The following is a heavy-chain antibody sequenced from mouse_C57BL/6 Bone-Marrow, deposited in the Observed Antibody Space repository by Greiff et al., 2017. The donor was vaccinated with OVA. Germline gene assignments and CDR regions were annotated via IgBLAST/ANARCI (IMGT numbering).Heavy chain of an antibody. D-gene: IGHD1-1*01. J-gene: IGHJ2*01. V-gene: IGHV1-54*01. CDR2: INPGSGGT. CDR1: GYAFTNYL. Sequence: QVQLQQSGAELVRPGTSVKVSCKASGYAFTNYLIEWVKQRPGQGLEWIGVINPGSGGTNYNEKFKGKATLTADKSSSTAYMQLRSLTSEDSAVDFCARGGRDGLGFDYWGQGTTLTVSS. CDR3: ARGGRDGLGFDY.